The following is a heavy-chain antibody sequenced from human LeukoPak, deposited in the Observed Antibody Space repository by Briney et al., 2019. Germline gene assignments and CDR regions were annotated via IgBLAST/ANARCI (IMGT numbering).Heavy chain of an antibody. V-gene: IGHV3-23*01. D-gene: IGHD2-15*01. CDR2: ADSSGAT. CDR3: AKGLGWQLPGY. Sequence: PGGSLRLSCAASGFTFSRYDMHWVRQAPGKGLEWVSGADSSGATYYADSVKDRFTISRDNSKNTLYLQMNSLRVEDTALYYCAKGLGWQLPGYWGQGTLVTVSS. J-gene: IGHJ4*02. CDR1: GFTFSRYD.